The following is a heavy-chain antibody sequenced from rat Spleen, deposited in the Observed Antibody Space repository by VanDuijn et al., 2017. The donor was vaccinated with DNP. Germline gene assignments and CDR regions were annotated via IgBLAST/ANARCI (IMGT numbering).Heavy chain of an antibody. D-gene: IGHD1-10*01. V-gene: IGHV5-7*01. Sequence: EVQLVESGGGLVQPGRSLKLSCAASGFTFSDYYMAWVRQAPTRGLEWVAYIGSDGYAPYYGVSVKGRFTISRDNAKSTLYLQMDSLKSEDTATYYCARGGNNLFAYWGQGTLVTVSS. CDR2: IGSDGYAP. CDR1: GFTFSDYY. J-gene: IGHJ3*01. CDR3: ARGGNNLFAY.